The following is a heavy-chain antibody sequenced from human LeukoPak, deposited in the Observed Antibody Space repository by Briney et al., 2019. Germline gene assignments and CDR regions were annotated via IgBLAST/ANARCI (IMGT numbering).Heavy chain of an antibody. V-gene: IGHV3-30*02. CDR3: AKDRPADYTSGGPRGNWFDP. CDR1: GFTFSSYG. D-gene: IGHD3-10*01. CDR2: IRYDGSNK. J-gene: IGHJ5*02. Sequence: GGSLRLSCAASGFTFSSYGMHWVRQAPGKGLEGVAFIRYDGSNKYYADSVKGRFTISRGNSKNTLYLQMNSLRAEDTAIYYCAKDRPADYTSGGPRGNWFDPWGQGTLVTVSS.